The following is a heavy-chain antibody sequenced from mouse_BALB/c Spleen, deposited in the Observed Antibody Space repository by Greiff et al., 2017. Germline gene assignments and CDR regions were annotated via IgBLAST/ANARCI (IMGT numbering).Heavy chain of an antibody. CDR2: IDPYYGGT. V-gene: IGHV1S135*01. Sequence: EVQLQQPGAELVRPGASVKLSCKASGYSFTGYNMNWVKQSNGKSLEWIGNIDPYYGGTSYNQKFKGKATLTVDKSSSTAYMQLKSLTSEDSAVYYCARYDGNYLPFDYWGQGTTLTVSS. CDR1: GYSFTGYN. CDR3: ARYDGNYLPFDY. J-gene: IGHJ2*01. D-gene: IGHD2-3*01.